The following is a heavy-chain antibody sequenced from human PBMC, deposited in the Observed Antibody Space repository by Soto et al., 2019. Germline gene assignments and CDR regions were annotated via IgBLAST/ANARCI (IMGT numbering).Heavy chain of an antibody. CDR1: GGSISSNY. J-gene: IGHJ4*02. V-gene: IGHV4-59*01. CDR2: VYNSGST. Sequence: SETLSLTCTVSGGSISSNYWTWIRQPPGKGLDWIGYVYNSGSTNYNPSLKSRVTISEDTSKSQFSLKVNSMTAADTAVYYCARYRREAVAGYTLDNWGQGILVTVSS. CDR3: ARYRREAVAGYTLDN. D-gene: IGHD6-13*01.